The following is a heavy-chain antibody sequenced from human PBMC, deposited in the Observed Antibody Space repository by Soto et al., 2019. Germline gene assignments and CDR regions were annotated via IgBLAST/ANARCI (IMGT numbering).Heavy chain of an antibody. CDR3: VRFLVYVILTGYMVNFEYYFYY. Sequence: GASVKVSCKASGYTFTGYYMHWVRQAPGQGLEWMGWINPNSGGTNYAQKFQGWVTMTRDTSTSTAYMELKSLRTDDTAVYYCVRFLVYVILTGYMVNFEYYFYYWGQGTLVTVSS. CDR2: INPNSGGT. D-gene: IGHD3-9*01. CDR1: GYTFTGYY. V-gene: IGHV1-2*04. J-gene: IGHJ4*02.